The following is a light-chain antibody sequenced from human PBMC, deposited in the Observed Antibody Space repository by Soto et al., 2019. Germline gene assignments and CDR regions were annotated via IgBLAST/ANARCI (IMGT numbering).Light chain of an antibody. J-gene: IGLJ1*01. CDR1: SSNIGAGYD. CDR2: ANI. V-gene: IGLV1-40*01. Sequence: QSVLTQPPSVSGAPGQRVTISCTGSSSNIGAGYDVHWYQQPPGTAPKLLIYANINRPAGVPDRFSGSKSGTSASLAITGLQAEDEADYYCQSYDSSPSGYVFGTGTKVTVL. CDR3: QSYDSSPSGYV.